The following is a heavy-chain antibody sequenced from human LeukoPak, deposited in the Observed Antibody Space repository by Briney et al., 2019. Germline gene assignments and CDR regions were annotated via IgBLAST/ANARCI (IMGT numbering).Heavy chain of an antibody. D-gene: IGHD3-10*01. CDR2: INPSGGST. J-gene: IGHJ4*02. CDR1: RYTFTSYY. Sequence: ASVKVSCKASRYTFTSYYMHWVRQAPGQGLEGMGIINPSGGSTSYAQKFQGRVTMTRDTSTSTVYMELSSLRSEDTAVYYCARAYGSGSYTLLFFDYWGQGTLVTVSS. CDR3: ARAYGSGSYTLLFFDY. V-gene: IGHV1-46*01.